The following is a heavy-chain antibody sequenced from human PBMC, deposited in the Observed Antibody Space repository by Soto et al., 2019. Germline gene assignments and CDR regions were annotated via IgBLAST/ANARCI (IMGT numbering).Heavy chain of an antibody. CDR3: AGGPGSGGPVTLVLYY. Sequence: QVQLVQSGAEVKKPGSSVKVSCKASGGTFSSYAISWVRQAPGPGLEWMGGIIPIFGTANYAQKFPGRVTITADESTSTAYMGLSSLRSEDTAVYYCAGGPGSGGPVTLVLYYWGQGTLVTVSS. CDR1: GGTFSSYA. D-gene: IGHD2-15*01. V-gene: IGHV1-69*01. CDR2: IIPIFGTA. J-gene: IGHJ4*02.